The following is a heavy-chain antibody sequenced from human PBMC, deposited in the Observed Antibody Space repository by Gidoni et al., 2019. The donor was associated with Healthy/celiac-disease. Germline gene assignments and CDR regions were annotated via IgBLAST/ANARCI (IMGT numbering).Heavy chain of an antibody. CDR3: ARDPSPFDYYDSSGYYSPFDY. Sequence: QVQLVQSGAEVKKPGASVKFSCKASGYTFTSYYMHWVRQAPGQGLEWMGIINPSGGSTSYAQKFQGRVTMTRDTSTSTVYMELSSLRSEDTAVYYCARDPSPFDYYDSSGYYSPFDYWGQGTLVTVSS. J-gene: IGHJ4*02. D-gene: IGHD3-22*01. CDR2: INPSGGST. V-gene: IGHV1-46*01. CDR1: GYTFTSYY.